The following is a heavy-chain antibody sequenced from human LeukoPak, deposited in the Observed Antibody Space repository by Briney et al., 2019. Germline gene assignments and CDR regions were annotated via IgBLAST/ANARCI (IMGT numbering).Heavy chain of an antibody. Sequence: ASVKVFCKASGYTFTSYDINWVRQATGQGLEWMGWMNPNSGNTGYAQKFQGRVTITTDTSTSTAYMELRSLRSDDTAVYYCARDRSYDSSGYWPPDYWGQGTLVTVSS. CDR1: GYTFTSYD. CDR2: MNPNSGNT. CDR3: ARDRSYDSSGYWPPDY. V-gene: IGHV1-8*03. D-gene: IGHD3-22*01. J-gene: IGHJ4*02.